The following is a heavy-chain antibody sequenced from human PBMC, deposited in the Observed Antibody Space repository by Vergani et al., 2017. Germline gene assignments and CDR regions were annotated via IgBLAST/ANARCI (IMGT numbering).Heavy chain of an antibody. D-gene: IGHD7-27*01. CDR2: IRSSGSTQ. V-gene: IGHV3-48*03. J-gene: IGHJ6*02. CDR3: AGLGIAHYYYGMDV. CDR1: GFPFSSYE. Sequence: EVPLVESGGGLVQPGGSLRLSCAASGFPFSSYEMNWVRPAPGKGLEWVSYIRSSGSTQYYADSVKGRFTISRDNAKNSLYLQMTSLRAEDTAVYYCAGLGIAHYYYGMDVWGQGTTVTVSS.